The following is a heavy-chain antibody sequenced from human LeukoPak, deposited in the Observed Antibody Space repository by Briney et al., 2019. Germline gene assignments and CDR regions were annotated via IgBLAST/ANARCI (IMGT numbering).Heavy chain of an antibody. CDR1: GFTFSDYS. CDR2: IGTSSGNI. Sequence: PGGSLRLSCAASGFTFSDYSLNWVRQAPGKGPDWVSYIGTSSGNIHYADSVKGRFTISRDNAKNSLYLQMNSLRAEDTAVYYCARNRAYAFDIWGQGTVVTVSS. CDR3: ARNRAYAFDI. D-gene: IGHD3-10*01. J-gene: IGHJ3*02. V-gene: IGHV3-48*01.